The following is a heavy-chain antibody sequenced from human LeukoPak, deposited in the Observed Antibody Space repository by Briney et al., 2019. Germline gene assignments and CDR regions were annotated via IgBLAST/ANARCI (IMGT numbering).Heavy chain of an antibody. J-gene: IGHJ4*02. V-gene: IGHV4-59*01. D-gene: IGHD3-10*01. CDR2: IYYSGST. Sequence: PSETLSLTCTVSGGSISSYYWSWIRQPPGKGLEWIGYIYYSGSTNYNPSLKSRDTISVDTSKNQFSLKLSSVTAADTAVYYCARSTLLWFGESNFGYWGRGTLVTVSS. CDR3: ARSTLLWFGESNFGY. CDR1: GGSISSYY.